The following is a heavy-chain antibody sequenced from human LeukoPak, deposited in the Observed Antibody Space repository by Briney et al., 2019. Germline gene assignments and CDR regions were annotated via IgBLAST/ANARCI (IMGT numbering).Heavy chain of an antibody. Sequence: GGSLRLSCAASGFTFSSYAMSWVRQAPGKGLEWVSAISGSGGSTYYADSVKGRFTISRDNSKNTLYLQMNSLRAEDTAVYYCAGRGVKKFLYHLRFDVWGQGTTVTVSS. J-gene: IGHJ6*02. CDR2: ISGSGGST. CDR1: GFTFSSYA. V-gene: IGHV3-23*01. D-gene: IGHD3-16*01. CDR3: AGRGVKKFLYHLRFDV.